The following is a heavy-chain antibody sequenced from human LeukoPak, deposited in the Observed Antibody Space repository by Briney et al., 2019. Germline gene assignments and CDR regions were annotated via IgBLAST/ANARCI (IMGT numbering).Heavy chain of an antibody. CDR3: ARQRGYCSGGSCYRTPHFDY. J-gene: IGHJ4*02. D-gene: IGHD2-15*01. CDR2: IYYSWTT. CDR1: GDSISSSTSYY. V-gene: IGHV4-39*01. Sequence: SETLSLTCTVSGDSISSSTSYYWGWIRQPPGKGLEWIGSIYYSWTTYYNPSLKSRVTISVDTSKNYFSLKLSSVTAADTAVYYCARQRGYCSGGSCYRTPHFDYWGQGTLVTVSS.